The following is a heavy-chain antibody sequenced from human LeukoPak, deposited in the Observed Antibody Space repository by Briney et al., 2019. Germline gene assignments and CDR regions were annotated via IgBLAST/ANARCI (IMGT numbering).Heavy chain of an antibody. D-gene: IGHD7-27*01. CDR2: IVVGSGNT. Sequence: SVKVSCKASGFTFTSSAVQWVRQARGQRLEWIGWIVVGSGNTNYAQKFQERVTITSDMSTSTAYMELSSLRSEDTAVYYCAASPKLTGVVPAAWGWGQGTLVTVSS. J-gene: IGHJ4*02. CDR1: GFTFTSSA. CDR3: AASPKLTGVVPAAWG. V-gene: IGHV1-58*01.